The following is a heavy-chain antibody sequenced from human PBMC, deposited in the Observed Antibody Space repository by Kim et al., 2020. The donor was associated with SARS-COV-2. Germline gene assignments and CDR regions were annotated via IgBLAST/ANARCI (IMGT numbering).Heavy chain of an antibody. D-gene: IGHD5-18*01. V-gene: IGHV4-34*01. CDR3: ARLGYSYGPGAFDI. J-gene: IGHJ3*02. Sequence: NPSLKSRVTLSVDTSKNQFSLKLSSVTAADTAVYYCARLGYSYGPGAFDIWGQGTMVTVSS.